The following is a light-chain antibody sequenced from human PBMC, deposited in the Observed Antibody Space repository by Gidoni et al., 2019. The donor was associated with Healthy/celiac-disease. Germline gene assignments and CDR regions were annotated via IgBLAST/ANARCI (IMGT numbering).Light chain of an antibody. CDR2: DAS. CDR3: QQRSNWLT. Sequence: EIVLTQSPATLSLSPGERATLSCRASQSVSSYLAWYQQKTGQAPRLLIYDASNRSTGIPAMFSGSGSGTDCTLTISSLEPEDFAVYYCQQRSNWLTFGGGTKVEIK. CDR1: QSVSSY. J-gene: IGKJ4*01. V-gene: IGKV3-11*01.